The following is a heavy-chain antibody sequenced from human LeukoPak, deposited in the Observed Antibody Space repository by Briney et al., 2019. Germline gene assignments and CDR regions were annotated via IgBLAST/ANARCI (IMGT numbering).Heavy chain of an antibody. CDR2: VYFSGNT. CDR3: ARHRSSSGYYSLLY. Sequence: SETLSLTCKVSGGSISSSSYYWAWIRQPPEKGLEWIGSVYFSGNTYYNLSLKSRVTISVDTSKNQFSLRLSSVTAADTALYYCARHRSSSGYYSLLYWGQGTLVTVSS. D-gene: IGHD3-22*01. CDR1: GGSISSSSYY. V-gene: IGHV4-39*01. J-gene: IGHJ4*02.